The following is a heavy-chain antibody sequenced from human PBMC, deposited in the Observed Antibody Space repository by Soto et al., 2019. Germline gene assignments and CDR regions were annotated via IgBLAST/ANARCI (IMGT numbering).Heavy chain of an antibody. D-gene: IGHD3-10*01. CDR3: ARLGRASMVRARTNYYYYYMDV. CDR2: INHSGST. V-gene: IGHV4-34*01. CDR1: GGSFSGYY. Sequence: SETLSLTCAFYGGSFSGYYWSLIRQPPGKGLEWIGEINHSGSTNYNPSLKSRVTISVDTSKNQFSLKLSSVTAADTAVYYCARLGRASMVRARTNYYYYYMDVWGKGTTVTVS. J-gene: IGHJ6*03.